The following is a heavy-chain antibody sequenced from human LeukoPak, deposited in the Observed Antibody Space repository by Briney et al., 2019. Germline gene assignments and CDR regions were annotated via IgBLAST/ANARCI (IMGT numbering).Heavy chain of an antibody. D-gene: IGHD6-6*01. CDR2: ISNGGGTT. CDR1: GFTFGSYG. J-gene: IGHJ4*02. CDR3: AKAPYSGSSVGDY. Sequence: GGSLRLSCAASGFTFGSYGMSWIRQAPGKGLEWVSDISNGGGTTYYADSVKGRFTISRDNSKNTLYLQMNSLRAEDAAVYYCAKAPYSGSSVGDYWGQGTLVTVSS. V-gene: IGHV3-23*01.